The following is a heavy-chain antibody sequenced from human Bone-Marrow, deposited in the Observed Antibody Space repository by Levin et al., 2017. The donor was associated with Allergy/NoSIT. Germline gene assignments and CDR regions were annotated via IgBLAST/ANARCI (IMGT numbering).Heavy chain of an antibody. J-gene: IGHJ3*02. V-gene: IGHV3-15*07. CDR2: IKSKTDGGTT. CDR3: TTRNSVLMVHTPDDI. CDR1: GFTFSNAW. D-gene: IGHD2-8*01. Sequence: PGGSLRLSCAASGFTFSNAWMNWVRQAPGKGLEWVGRIKSKTDGGTTDYAAPVKGRFTISRDDSKNTLYLQMNSLKTEDTAVYYCTTRNSVLMVHTPDDIWGQGTMVTVSS.